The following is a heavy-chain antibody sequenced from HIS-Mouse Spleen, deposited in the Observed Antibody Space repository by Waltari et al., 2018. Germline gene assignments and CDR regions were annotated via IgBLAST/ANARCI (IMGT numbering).Heavy chain of an antibody. V-gene: IGHV3-7*01. CDR2: IKQDGSEK. CDR3: AREGDSGSYFDY. D-gene: IGHD1-26*01. J-gene: IGHJ4*02. Sequence: EVQLVESGGGLVQPGGSLRLSCAASGFTFSSHWMSWVRKAQGKGLEWVANIKQDGSEKYYVDSVKGRFTISRDNAKNSLYLQMNSLRAEDTAVYYCAREGDSGSYFDYWGQGTLVTVSS. CDR1: GFTFSSHW.